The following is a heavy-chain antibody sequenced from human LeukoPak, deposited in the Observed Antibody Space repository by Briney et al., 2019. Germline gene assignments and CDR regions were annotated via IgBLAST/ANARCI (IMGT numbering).Heavy chain of an antibody. CDR2: IKSKTDGGTT. Sequence: GGSLRLSCAASGFTFSSAWMNWVRQAPGKGLEWVARIKSKTDGGTTDYAAPVKGRFTISRDDSKNTVYLQMNSLKTEDTALYYCSTEGYCSGGSCAGFDHWGQGTLVTVSS. CDR1: GFTFSSAW. J-gene: IGHJ4*02. D-gene: IGHD2-15*01. V-gene: IGHV3-15*01. CDR3: STEGYCSGGSCAGFDH.